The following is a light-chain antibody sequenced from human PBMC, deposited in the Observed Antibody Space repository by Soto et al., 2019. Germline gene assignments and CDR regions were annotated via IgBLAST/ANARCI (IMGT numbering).Light chain of an antibody. Sequence: QSALPHPASVSGSRGQSITISCTGTSSDVGGYNYVSWYQQHPGKAPKLMIYDVSNRPSGVSNRFSGSKSGNTASLTISGLQAEDEADYYCSSYTSSSTPWVFGGGTKLTVL. CDR3: SSYTSSSTPWV. V-gene: IGLV2-14*01. J-gene: IGLJ3*02. CDR2: DVS. CDR1: SSDVGGYNY.